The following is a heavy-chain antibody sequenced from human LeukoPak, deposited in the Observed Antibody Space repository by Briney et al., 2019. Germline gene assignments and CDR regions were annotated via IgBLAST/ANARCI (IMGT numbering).Heavy chain of an antibody. CDR3: ARRSGDYGDYGRTDY. Sequence: ASVKVSCKASGGTFSSYAISWVRQAPGQGLEWMGRIIPILGIANYAQKFQGRVTITADKSTSTAYMELSSLRSEDTAVYYCARRSGDYGDYGRTDYWGQGTLVTVSS. CDR2: IIPILGIA. V-gene: IGHV1-69*04. CDR1: GGTFSSYA. J-gene: IGHJ4*02. D-gene: IGHD4-17*01.